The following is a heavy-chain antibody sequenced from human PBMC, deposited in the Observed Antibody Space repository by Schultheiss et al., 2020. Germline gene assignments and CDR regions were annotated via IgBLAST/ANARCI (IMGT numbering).Heavy chain of an antibody. CDR3: ASSSGRDHDAFDI. CDR2: ISYDGSNK. V-gene: IGHV3-30*03. Sequence: GGSLRLSCAASGFTFSSYAMSWVRQAPGKGLEWVAVISYDGSNKYYADSVKGRFTISRDNSKNTLYLQMNSLRAEDTAVYYCASSSGRDHDAFDIWGQGTMVTVSS. CDR1: GFTFSSYA. J-gene: IGHJ3*02. D-gene: IGHD3-22*01.